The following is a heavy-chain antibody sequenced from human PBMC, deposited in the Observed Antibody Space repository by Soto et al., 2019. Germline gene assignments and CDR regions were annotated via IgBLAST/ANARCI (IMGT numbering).Heavy chain of an antibody. CDR2: ISGSGGST. CDR1: GFTFSSYA. Sequence: GGSLRLSCAASGFTFSSYAMSWVRQAPGKGLEWVSAISGSGGSTYYADSVKGRFTISRDNSKNTLYLQMNSLRAEDTAVYYCAKDPTPSRTYCSGGSCYSPHYYYGMDVWGQGTTVTVSS. J-gene: IGHJ6*02. D-gene: IGHD2-15*01. V-gene: IGHV3-23*01. CDR3: AKDPTPSRTYCSGGSCYSPHYYYGMDV.